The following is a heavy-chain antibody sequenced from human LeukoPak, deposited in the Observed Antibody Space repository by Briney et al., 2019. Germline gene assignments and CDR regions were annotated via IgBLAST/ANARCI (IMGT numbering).Heavy chain of an antibody. CDR3: ARETRLHSGSYSNDAFDI. CDR1: GGSISSYY. Sequence: SETLSLTCTVSGGSISSYYWSWIRQPPGKGLEWIGYISYSGSTDYNPSLKSRVTISLDTSKNQFSLRLSSVTAADTAVYYCARETRLHSGSYSNDAFDIWGQGTMVTVSS. J-gene: IGHJ3*02. V-gene: IGHV4-59*01. CDR2: ISYSGST. D-gene: IGHD1-26*01.